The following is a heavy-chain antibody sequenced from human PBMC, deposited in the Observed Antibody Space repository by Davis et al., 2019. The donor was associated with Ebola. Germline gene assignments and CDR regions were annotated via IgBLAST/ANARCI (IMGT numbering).Heavy chain of an antibody. CDR3: ARQRGGGMDV. V-gene: IGHV4-39*01. CDR2: ILYSGST. J-gene: IGHJ6*02. Sequence: PSETLSLTCTVSGGSISSSSYYWGWIRQPPGKGLEWIGSILYSGSTYYNPSLKSRVTISVDTSKNQFSLKLSSVTAADTAVYYCARQRGGGMDVWGQGTTVTVSS. D-gene: IGHD3-16*01. CDR1: GGSISSSSYY.